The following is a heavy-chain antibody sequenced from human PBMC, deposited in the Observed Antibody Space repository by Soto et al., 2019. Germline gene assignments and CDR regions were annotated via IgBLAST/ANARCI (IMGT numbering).Heavy chain of an antibody. Sequence: PGGSLRLSCAASGFTFSSYWMSWVRQAPGKGLEWVANIKQDGSEKYYVDSVKSRFTISRDNTKNSLYLQMNSLRAEDTAVYYCEKDAAQSHPPLCFDYWGQGTLVTVSS. CDR3: EKDAAQSHPPLCFDY. V-gene: IGHV3-7*01. CDR1: GFTFSSYW. D-gene: IGHD6-25*01. J-gene: IGHJ4*02. CDR2: IKQDGSEK.